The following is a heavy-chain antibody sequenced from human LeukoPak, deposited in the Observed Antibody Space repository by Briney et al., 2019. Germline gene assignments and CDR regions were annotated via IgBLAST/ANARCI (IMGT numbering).Heavy chain of an antibody. Sequence: GGSLRLSCAASGFTFSSYAMHWVRQAPGKGLEWVSAISGSGGSTYYADSVKGRFTISRDNSKNTLYLQMNSLRAEDTAVYYCAKDRGVVVPAAISSPWFDPWGQGTLVTVSS. CDR3: AKDRGVVVPAAISSPWFDP. D-gene: IGHD2-2*02. CDR2: ISGSGGST. J-gene: IGHJ5*02. CDR1: GFTFSSYA. V-gene: IGHV3-23*01.